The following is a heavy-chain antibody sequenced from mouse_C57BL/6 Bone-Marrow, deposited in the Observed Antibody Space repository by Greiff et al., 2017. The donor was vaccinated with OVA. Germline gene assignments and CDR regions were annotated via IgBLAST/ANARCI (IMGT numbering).Heavy chain of an antibody. Sequence: QVQLKEPGAELVKPGASVKVSCKASGYTFTSYWMHWVKQRPGQGLEWIGRIHPSDSDTNYNQKFKGKATLTVDKSSSTAYMQLSRLTSEDSAVYYCAPLTGTEFFDYWGQGTTLTVSS. D-gene: IGHD4-1*01. CDR3: APLTGTEFFDY. J-gene: IGHJ2*01. CDR2: IHPSDSDT. V-gene: IGHV1-74*01. CDR1: GYTFTSYW.